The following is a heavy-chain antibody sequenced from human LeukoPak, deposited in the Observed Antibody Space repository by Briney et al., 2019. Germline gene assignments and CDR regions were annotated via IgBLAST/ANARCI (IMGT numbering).Heavy chain of an antibody. Sequence: TGGSLRLSCAASGFTFRNYVIHWARQAPGKGLEWVAVTSSDLNVKLYADSVKGRFTISRDNSRSTLYLQMNSLKPEDTAIYYCAREGYYGSGSPPSLYFDYWGQGTLVTVSS. D-gene: IGHD3-10*01. V-gene: IGHV3-30-3*01. CDR1: GFTFRNYV. CDR3: AREGYYGSGSPPSLYFDY. J-gene: IGHJ4*02. CDR2: TSSDLNVK.